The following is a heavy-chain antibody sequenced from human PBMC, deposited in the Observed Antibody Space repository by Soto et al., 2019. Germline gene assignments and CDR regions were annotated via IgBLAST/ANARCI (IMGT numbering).Heavy chain of an antibody. V-gene: IGHV4-31*03. CDR3: ASKFGELLADAFDI. Sequence: SETLSLTCTVSGGSISSGGYYWSWIRQHPGKGLEWIGYIYYSGSTYYNPSLKSRVTISVDMSKNQFSLKLSSVTAADTAVYYCASKFGELLADAFDIWGQGTMVTVSS. J-gene: IGHJ3*02. D-gene: IGHD3-10*01. CDR2: IYYSGST. CDR1: GGSISSGGYY.